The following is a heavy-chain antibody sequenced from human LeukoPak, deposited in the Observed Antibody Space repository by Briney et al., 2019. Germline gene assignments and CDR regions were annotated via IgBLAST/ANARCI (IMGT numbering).Heavy chain of an antibody. J-gene: IGHJ4*02. Sequence: GSSVKVSCKASGGTFSSYAISWVRQAPGQGLKWMGGIIPIFGTANYAQKLQGRVTITTDESTSTAYMELSSLRSEDTAVYYCARVVGLAWNFVYWGQGTLVTVSS. CDR2: IIPIFGTA. CDR1: GGTFSSYA. CDR3: ARVVGLAWNFVY. D-gene: IGHD2-15*01. V-gene: IGHV1-69*05.